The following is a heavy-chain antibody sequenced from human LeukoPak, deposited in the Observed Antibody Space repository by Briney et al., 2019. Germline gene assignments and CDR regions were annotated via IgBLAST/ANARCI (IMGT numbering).Heavy chain of an antibody. CDR3: ARVAYCSSTSCCLDAFDI. Sequence: SETLSLTCAVYGGSFSGYYWSWIRQPPGKGLEWIGEINHSGSTNYNPSLKSRVTISVDTSKNQFSLKLSSVTAADTAVYYCARVAYCSSTSCCLDAFDIWGQGTMVTVSS. CDR2: INHSGST. D-gene: IGHD2-2*01. CDR1: GGSFSGYY. V-gene: IGHV4-34*01. J-gene: IGHJ3*02.